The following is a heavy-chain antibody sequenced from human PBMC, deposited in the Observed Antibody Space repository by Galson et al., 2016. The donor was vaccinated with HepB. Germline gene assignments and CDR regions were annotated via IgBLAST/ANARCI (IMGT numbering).Heavy chain of an antibody. Sequence: LRLSCAASGFTFSRYAMHWVRQAPGKGLEWLAVISIDGSRQHYADSVEGRFTISRDSPKNTLYLQMNSLRTDDTAVYYCAKEGGGGNWSGFDYWGQGTLVTVSS. V-gene: IGHV3-30*04. CDR3: AKEGGGGNWSGFDY. CDR2: ISIDGSRQ. J-gene: IGHJ4*02. D-gene: IGHD1-1*01. CDR1: GFTFSRYA.